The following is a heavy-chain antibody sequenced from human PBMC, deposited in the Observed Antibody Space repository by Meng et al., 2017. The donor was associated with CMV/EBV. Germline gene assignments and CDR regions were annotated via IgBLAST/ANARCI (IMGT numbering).Heavy chain of an antibody. J-gene: IGHJ3*02. CDR3: ARLRKIVVVPAVPAAFDI. CDR2: IYYSGST. CDR1: GGSISSGDYY. V-gene: IGHV4-30-4*08. Sequence: LRLSCTVPGGSISSGDYYWSWIRQPPGKGLEWIGYIYYSGSTYYNPSLKSRVTISVDTSKNQFSLKLSSVTAADTAVYYCARLRKIVVVPAVPAAFDIWGQGTMVTVSS. D-gene: IGHD2-2*01.